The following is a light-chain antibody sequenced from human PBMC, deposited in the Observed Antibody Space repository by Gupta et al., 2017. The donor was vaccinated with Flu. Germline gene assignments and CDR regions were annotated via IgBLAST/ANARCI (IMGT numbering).Light chain of an antibody. Sequence: EIVLTQSPDTLSLPPGERAALSCRASESVSTYLAWYQHKPGQAPRLLIYDASNRAAGVPARFSGSGSGTDFTLTISSLEPEDFAVYYCQQRSNWFTFGGGTKVEI. CDR2: DAS. V-gene: IGKV3-11*01. CDR1: ESVSTY. J-gene: IGKJ4*01. CDR3: QQRSNWFT.